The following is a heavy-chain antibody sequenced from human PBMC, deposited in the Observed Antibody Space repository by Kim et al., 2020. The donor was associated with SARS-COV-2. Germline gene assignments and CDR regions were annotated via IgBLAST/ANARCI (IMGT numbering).Heavy chain of an antibody. CDR3: ARDLREDYVWGSPYYYYGMDV. V-gene: IGHV3-74*01. Sequence: GGSLRLSCAASGFTFSSYWMHWVRQAPGKGLVWVSRINSDGSSTSYADSVKGRFTISRDNAKNTLYLQMNSLRAEDTAVYYCARDLREDYVWGSPYYYYGMDVWGQGTTVTVSS. D-gene: IGHD3-16*01. CDR2: INSDGSST. J-gene: IGHJ6*02. CDR1: GFTFSSYW.